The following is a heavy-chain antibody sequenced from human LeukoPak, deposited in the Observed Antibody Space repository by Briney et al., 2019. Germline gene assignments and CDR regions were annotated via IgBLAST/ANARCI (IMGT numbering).Heavy chain of an antibody. V-gene: IGHV3-21*04. J-gene: IGHJ4*02. Sequence: GGSLRLSRAASGLTFSSHWMHWVRQAPGKGLEWVSAISISGSKTYYADSVKGRFTISRDNSKNTLYLQMNTLRAEDTAVYYCATSADSSGNDWGQGTLVTVSS. D-gene: IGHD3-22*01. CDR3: ATSADSSGND. CDR2: ISISGSKT. CDR1: GLTFSSHW.